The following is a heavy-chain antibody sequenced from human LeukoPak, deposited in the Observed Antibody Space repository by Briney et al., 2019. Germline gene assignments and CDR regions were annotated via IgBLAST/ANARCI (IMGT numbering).Heavy chain of an antibody. Sequence: GGSLRLSCAASGLIFSNYAMHWVRQAPGKGLEWVALISSDGSKTYHADSVKGRFSISRDNSKNTLYLQLNSPRAEDTSVYYCARDSTYWYDSGSSGPHYFDYWGQGTLVTVSS. J-gene: IGHJ4*02. CDR1: GLIFSNYA. D-gene: IGHD3-10*01. CDR2: ISSDGSKT. CDR3: ARDSTYWYDSGSSGPHYFDY. V-gene: IGHV3-30*01.